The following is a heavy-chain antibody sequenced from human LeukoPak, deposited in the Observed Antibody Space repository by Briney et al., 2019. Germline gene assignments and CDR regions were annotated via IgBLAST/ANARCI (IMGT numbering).Heavy chain of an antibody. CDR3: ARDRETRRIAAAGPHGY. CDR1: GYTFTGYY. CDR2: INPNSGGT. J-gene: IGHJ4*02. Sequence: ASVKVSCKASGYTFTGYYMHWVRPAPGQGLEWMGWINPNSGGTNYAQKFRGRVTMTRDTSISTAYMELSRLRSDDTAVYYCARDRETRRIAAAGPHGYWGRGTLVTVSS. D-gene: IGHD6-13*01. V-gene: IGHV1-2*02.